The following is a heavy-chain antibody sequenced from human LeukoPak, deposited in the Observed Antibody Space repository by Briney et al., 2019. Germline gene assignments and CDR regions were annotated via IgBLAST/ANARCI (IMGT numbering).Heavy chain of an antibody. V-gene: IGHV3-13*01. CDR2: IGTAGDT. CDR3: ARESGTSFDY. Sequence: PGGSLRLSCAASGFTFSNYDMHWVRQPTGKPLECVSAIGTAGDTYYPGSVRGRFTMSRENAKNSLYLQMNSLTAGDTAVYYCARESGTSFDYWGQGNLVTVSS. D-gene: IGHD1-26*01. CDR1: GFTFSNYD. J-gene: IGHJ4*02.